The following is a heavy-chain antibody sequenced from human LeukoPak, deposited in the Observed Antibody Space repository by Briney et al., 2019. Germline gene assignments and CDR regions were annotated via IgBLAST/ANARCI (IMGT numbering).Heavy chain of an antibody. J-gene: IGHJ4*02. V-gene: IGHV4-59*01. D-gene: IGHD1-26*01. CDR3: ARDLGGSYYFDY. CDR1: GGSISSYY. Sequence: SETLSLTCTVSGGSISSYYWTWIRQPPGKGLEWIGHIYYSGSTNYNPSLKSRVTISVDTSKNQFSLKLSSVTAADTAVYYCARDLGGSYYFDYWGQGTLVTVSS. CDR2: IYYSGST.